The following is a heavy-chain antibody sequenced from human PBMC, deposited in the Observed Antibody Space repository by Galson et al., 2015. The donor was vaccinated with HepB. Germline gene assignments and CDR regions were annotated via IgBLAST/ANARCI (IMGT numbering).Heavy chain of an antibody. D-gene: IGHD6-6*01. J-gene: IGHJ4*02. CDR3: ARSSSSSSGDFDY. CDR2: VYNSGKT. CDR1: GDSVSSYY. Sequence: ETLSLTCTVSGDSVSSYYWSWIRQPPGKGLDWIGYVYNSGKTQYNPSLKSRVTMSVDTSKNQISLKVTSVTAADTAVYYCARSSSSSSGDFDYWGQGTLVTVSS. V-gene: IGHV4-59*02.